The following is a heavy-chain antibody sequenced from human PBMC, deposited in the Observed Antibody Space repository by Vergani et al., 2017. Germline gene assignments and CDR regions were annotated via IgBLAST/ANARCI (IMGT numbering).Heavy chain of an antibody. CDR3: ARGNYYGSGTYVDP. CDR1: GFTFSSYA. V-gene: IGHV3-23*01. J-gene: IGHJ5*02. CDR2: LSGSSSDT. Sequence: EVQLLESGGGLVQPGGSLRLSCAASGFTFSSYAMSWVRQAPGKGLEWVSALSGSSSDTYYTDSVKGRFTISRDNSKNTLHLQINNLRVEDTAVYYCARGNYYGSGTYVDPWGQGTLVTVSS. D-gene: IGHD3-10*01.